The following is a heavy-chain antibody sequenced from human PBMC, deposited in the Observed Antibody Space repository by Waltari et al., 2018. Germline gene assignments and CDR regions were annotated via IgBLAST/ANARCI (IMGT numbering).Heavy chain of an antibody. D-gene: IGHD4-17*01. Sequence: EVQLVESGGVLVQRGVSLRLSCAASAFTFSALWMSWVRQAPGKGVEWVANRKQDGNEKNDVDSVKSRFTIYRDNAKNSLYLQMNSLRAEDTAVYYCAGVLRWYFDDWGQGTLVIVSS. J-gene: IGHJ4*02. V-gene: IGHV3-7*04. CDR3: AGVLRWYFDD. CDR1: AFTFSALW. CDR2: RKQDGNEK.